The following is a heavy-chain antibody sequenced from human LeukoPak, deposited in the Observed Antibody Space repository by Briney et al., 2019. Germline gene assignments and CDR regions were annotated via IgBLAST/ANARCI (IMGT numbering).Heavy chain of an antibody. CDR2: INDDGSTT. CDR1: GFTFRTYW. CDR3: ARGLGSPTDY. V-gene: IGHV3-74*01. J-gene: IGHJ4*02. Sequence: PGGSLRLSSAASGFTFRTYWMHWLRQAPGKGLVWVSRINDDGSTTTYADSVKGRFTISRDNAKSTLYLQMNSLRAEDTAVYYCARGLGSPTDYWGQGTLVTVSS. D-gene: IGHD1-26*01.